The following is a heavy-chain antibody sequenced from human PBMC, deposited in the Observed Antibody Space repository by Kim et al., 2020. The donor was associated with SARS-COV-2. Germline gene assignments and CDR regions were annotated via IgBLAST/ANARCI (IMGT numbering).Heavy chain of an antibody. CDR3: ARDQEVLRFFPYGMDV. V-gene: IGHV3-33*01. Sequence: GGSLRLSCAASGFTFSSYGMHWVRQAPGKGLEWVAVIWYDGSNKYYADSVKGRFTISRDNSKNTLYLQMNSLRAEDTAVYYCARDQEVLRFFPYGMDVWGQGTTVTVSS. CDR2: IWYDGSNK. J-gene: IGHJ6*02. CDR1: GFTFSSYG. D-gene: IGHD3-3*01.